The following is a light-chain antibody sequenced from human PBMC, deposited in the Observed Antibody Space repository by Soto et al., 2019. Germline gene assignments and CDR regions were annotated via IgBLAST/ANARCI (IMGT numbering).Light chain of an antibody. Sequence: VMTQTPLSLSVAPGQPASIACKSSQSLLHITGETFLFLYLQEPGQSPQLLIYEVSTRVSGVPDRFSGRGSGTDFTLEISRVETDDVGIYYCMQSTQLPPTFGQGTRLEI. CDR2: EVS. CDR3: MQSTQLPPT. V-gene: IGKV2D-29*02. J-gene: IGKJ5*01. CDR1: QSLLHITGETF.